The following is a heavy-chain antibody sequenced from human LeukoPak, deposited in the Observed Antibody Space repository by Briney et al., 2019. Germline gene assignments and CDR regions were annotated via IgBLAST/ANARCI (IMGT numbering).Heavy chain of an antibody. D-gene: IGHD1-1*01. J-gene: IGHJ4*02. Sequence: KPSETLSLTCTVSGGSISSSSYYWGWIRQPPGKGLEWIGSIYYSGSTYYNPSLKSRVTISVDTSKNQFSLKLSPVTAADTAVYYCARRHNWNDGDYWGQGTLVTVSS. CDR2: IYYSGST. CDR3: ARRHNWNDGDY. CDR1: GGSISSSSYY. V-gene: IGHV4-39*01.